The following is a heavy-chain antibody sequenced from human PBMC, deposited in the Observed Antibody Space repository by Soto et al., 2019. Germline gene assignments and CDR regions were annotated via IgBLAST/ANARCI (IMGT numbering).Heavy chain of an antibody. Sequence: ASVKVSCKASGYTFTGYYMHWVRQASGQGLEWMGWINPNSGGTNYAQKFQGRVTMTRDTSISTAYMELSRLRSDDTAVYYCARASWLRYFDWFNWFDPWGQGTLVTVSS. V-gene: IGHV1-2*02. J-gene: IGHJ5*02. D-gene: IGHD3-9*01. CDR3: ARASWLRYFDWFNWFDP. CDR1: GYTFTGYY. CDR2: INPNSGGT.